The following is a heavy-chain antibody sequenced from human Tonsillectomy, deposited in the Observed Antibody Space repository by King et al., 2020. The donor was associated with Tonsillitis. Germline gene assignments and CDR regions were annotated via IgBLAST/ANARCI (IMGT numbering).Heavy chain of an antibody. J-gene: IGHJ2*01. CDR1: GFTFSSYA. D-gene: IGHD6-19*01. CDR3: AKPPRYSSGGSDWYFDL. V-gene: IGHV3-23*04. Sequence: DVQLVESGGDLVQPGGSLRLSCAASGFTFSSYAMNWVRQAPGKGLEWGSGISDNGGSTYSADSVKGRFTISRDNSKNTLYMQSKSLRAEDTAVHYWAKPPRYSSGGSDWYFDLWGRGTLVTVSS. CDR2: ISDNGGST.